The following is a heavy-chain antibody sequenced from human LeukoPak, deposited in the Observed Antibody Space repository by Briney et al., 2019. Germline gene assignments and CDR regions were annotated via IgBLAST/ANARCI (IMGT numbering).Heavy chain of an antibody. CDR2: INHSGST. CDR1: GGSFIGYY. J-gene: IGHJ4*02. D-gene: IGHD3-3*01. V-gene: IGHV4-34*01. Sequence: PSETLSLTCAVYGGSFIGYYWSWIRQPPGKGLEWIGEINHSGSTNYNPSLKSRVTISVDTSKNQFSLKLSSVTAADTAVYYCASENKDFGVAPFDYWGQGTLVTVSS. CDR3: ASENKDFGVAPFDY.